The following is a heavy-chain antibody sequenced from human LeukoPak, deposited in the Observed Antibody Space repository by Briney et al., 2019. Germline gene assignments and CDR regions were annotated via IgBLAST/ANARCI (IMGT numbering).Heavy chain of an antibody. Sequence: GRTLRLSCAASGFTFSTYAMTWVRQAPGKGLEWVSGISASGGSTYYADSVKGRFTISRANSKNTLYLQMSSLRAEDTAVYYCAKGVTIYTNSGLGYWGQGTLVTVSS. J-gene: IGHJ4*02. CDR3: AKGVTIYTNSGLGY. CDR1: GFTFSTYA. CDR2: ISASGGST. V-gene: IGHV3-23*01. D-gene: IGHD7-27*01.